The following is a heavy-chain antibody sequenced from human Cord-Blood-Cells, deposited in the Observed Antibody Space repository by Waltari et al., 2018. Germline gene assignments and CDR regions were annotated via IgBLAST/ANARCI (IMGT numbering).Heavy chain of an antibody. V-gene: IGHV1-69*01. CDR1: GGTFSSYA. D-gene: IGHD3-10*01. Sequence: QVQLVQSGAEVKKPGSSVKVSCKASGGTFSSYAISWVRQAPGQGLEWMGGIIPIFGTATYAQKFQGGVTSTANEPTSTAYRELSSLRSEDTAVYYCARGRGGYYFDYWGQGTLVTVSS. J-gene: IGHJ4*02. CDR2: IIPIFGTA. CDR3: ARGRGGYYFDY.